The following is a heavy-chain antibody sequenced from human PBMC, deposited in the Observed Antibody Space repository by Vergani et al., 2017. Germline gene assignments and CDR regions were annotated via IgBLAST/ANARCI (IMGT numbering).Heavy chain of an antibody. V-gene: IGHV3-64*01. J-gene: IGHJ6*02. CDR1: GFTFSSYA. Sequence: EVQLVESGGGLVQPGGSLRLSCAASGFTFSSYAMHWVRQAPGKGLEYVSAISSNWGSTYYANSVKGRFTISRDNSKNTLYLKMGGLRAEDMAVYYCARAPDCSSTSCYPIRGGYYYGLDVWGQGTTVTVSS. CDR3: ARAPDCSSTSCYPIRGGYYYGLDV. D-gene: IGHD2-2*01. CDR2: ISSNWGST.